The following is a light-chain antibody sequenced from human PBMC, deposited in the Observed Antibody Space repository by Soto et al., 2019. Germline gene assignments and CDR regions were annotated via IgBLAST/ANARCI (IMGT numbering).Light chain of an antibody. CDR1: QRIDNY. J-gene: IGKJ2*01. Sequence: IQMTQSPSSLSASVGDRVTITCRASQRIDNYLNWYHQKPGKAPKFLIYDASSLESGVPSRFSGSGSGTEFTLTISSLQPDDFATYYCQQYDSYPYTFGQGTKLEIK. V-gene: IGKV1-5*01. CDR2: DAS. CDR3: QQYDSYPYT.